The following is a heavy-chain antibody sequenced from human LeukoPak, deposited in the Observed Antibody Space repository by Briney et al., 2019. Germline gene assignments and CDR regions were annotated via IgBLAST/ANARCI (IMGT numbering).Heavy chain of an antibody. D-gene: IGHD4-17*01. Sequence: GESLQISCKGSGYSFTSYWIGSVRQMPGNGLEWMGIIYPGDSDTRYSPSFQGQVTISADKSISTAYLQWSSLKASDTAMYYCATSYGDDAFDIWGQGTMVTVSS. CDR1: GYSFTSYW. CDR3: ATSYGDDAFDI. V-gene: IGHV5-51*01. J-gene: IGHJ3*02. CDR2: IYPGDSDT.